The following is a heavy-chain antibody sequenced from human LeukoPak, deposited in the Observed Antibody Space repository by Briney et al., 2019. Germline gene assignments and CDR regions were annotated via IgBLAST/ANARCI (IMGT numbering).Heavy chain of an antibody. J-gene: IGHJ3*02. CDR3: ARRRNDAFDI. Sequence: SGTLSLTCGVSGGSISSSYWWSWVRQSPGKGLEWIGEISHSGSTNYNPSLKSRVTISVDQSKNQFSLKLSSVTAADTAVYYCARRRNDAFDIWGQGTMVTVSS. V-gene: IGHV4-4*02. CDR1: GGSISSSYW. CDR2: ISHSGST.